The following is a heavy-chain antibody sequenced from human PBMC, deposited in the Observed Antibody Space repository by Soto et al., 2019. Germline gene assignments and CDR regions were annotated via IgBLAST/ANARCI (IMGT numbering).Heavy chain of an antibody. Sequence: QVQLQQWGAGPLRPLETLSLTCGVSGGSFSGYWAWIRQSPGKGLEWIGEINDRGSINYNPSLKSRVSISVDTSKNHYSLNLRSVTAADTAVYYCARESHDILTGPPWVWYFDLWGRGTLVTVSS. D-gene: IGHD3-9*01. CDR3: ARESHDILTGPPWVWYFDL. J-gene: IGHJ2*01. CDR2: INDRGSI. CDR1: GGSFSGY. V-gene: IGHV4-34*01.